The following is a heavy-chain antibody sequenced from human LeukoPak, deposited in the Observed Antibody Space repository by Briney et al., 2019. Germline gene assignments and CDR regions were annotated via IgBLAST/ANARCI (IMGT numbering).Heavy chain of an antibody. D-gene: IGHD3-10*01. J-gene: IGHJ4*02. CDR2: ISRSGTII. Sequence: QPGGSLRLSCAASGFTFSGYEMNWVRQAPGKGREWVSYISRSGTIISYADSVKGRFTISRDNAKNSLYLQMNSLSVEDTAVYYCARVGYYASGPFSYFDYWGQGTLVTVSS. V-gene: IGHV3-48*03. CDR3: ARVGYYASGPFSYFDY. CDR1: GFTFSGYE.